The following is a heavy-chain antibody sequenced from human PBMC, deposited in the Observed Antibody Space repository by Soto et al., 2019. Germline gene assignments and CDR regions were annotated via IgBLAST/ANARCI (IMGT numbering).Heavy chain of an antibody. CDR2: ISAYNGNT. CDR3: ARDFTQITNGWFGP. CDR1: GYTFTSYG. D-gene: IGHD2-8*01. V-gene: IGHV1-18*01. J-gene: IGHJ5*02. Sequence: ASVKVSCKASGYTFTSYGTSWLRQSPGQGLEWMGWISAYNGNTNYAQKLQGRVTMTTDTSTSTAYMELRSLRSDDTAVYYCARDFTQITNGWFGPWGQGTLVTVSS.